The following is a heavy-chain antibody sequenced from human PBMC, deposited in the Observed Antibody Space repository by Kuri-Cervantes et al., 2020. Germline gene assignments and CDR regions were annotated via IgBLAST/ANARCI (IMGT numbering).Heavy chain of an antibody. D-gene: IGHD4-23*01. CDR1: GDTFTSYD. CDR2: INPSGGST. Sequence: ASVKVSCKASGDTFTSYDMHWVQQAPGQGLEWMGVINPSGGSTSYAQKFQGRVTITRDTSTSTVYMELSSLRSEDTAVYYCARTEDSRLLGNSNWFDPWGQGTLVTVSS. CDR3: ARTEDSRLLGNSNWFDP. J-gene: IGHJ5*02. V-gene: IGHV1-46*01.